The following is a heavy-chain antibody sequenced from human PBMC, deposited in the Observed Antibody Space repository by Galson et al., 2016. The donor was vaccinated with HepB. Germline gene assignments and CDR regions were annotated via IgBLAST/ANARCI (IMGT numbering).Heavy chain of an antibody. J-gene: IGHJ4*02. CDR2: VYYDGRT. D-gene: IGHD3-22*01. V-gene: IGHV4-39*01. CDR3: ARLLGYDSSDS. Sequence: ETLSLTCTVSGASIRSRSFYWGWIRQPPGKGLEWIGSVYYDGRTSYNPSLQNRVTLSIDTSKNQFSLGLSSVTAADTSVYYCARLLGYDSSDSWGQGTLVIVSS. CDR1: GASIRSRSFY.